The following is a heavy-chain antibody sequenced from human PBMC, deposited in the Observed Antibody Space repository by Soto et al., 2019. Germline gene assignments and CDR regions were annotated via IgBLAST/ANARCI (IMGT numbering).Heavy chain of an antibody. J-gene: IGHJ4*02. CDR2: INPSGGHT. CDR3: ASGGHVVVVTAAFDY. Sequence: QVQLVQSGAEVKKPGASVKVSCKASGNTFSNYYIHWVRQAPGQGLEWMGTINPSGGHTTYAQKFLGRVTXPXXXSXXTLDMELTSLRSEDTAVYYCASGGHVVVVTAAFDYGGQGTLVTVSS. V-gene: IGHV1-46*03. D-gene: IGHD2-21*02. CDR1: GNTFSNYY.